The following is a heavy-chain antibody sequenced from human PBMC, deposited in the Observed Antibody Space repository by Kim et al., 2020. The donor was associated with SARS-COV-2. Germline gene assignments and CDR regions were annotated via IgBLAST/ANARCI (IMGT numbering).Heavy chain of an antibody. J-gene: IGHJ5*02. Sequence: SQKFQGRVTITRDTSASTAYMGLSSLRSEDTAVYYCARALGLERGLWFDPWGQGTLVNVSS. D-gene: IGHD1-1*01. CDR3: ARALGLERGLWFDP. V-gene: IGHV1-3*01.